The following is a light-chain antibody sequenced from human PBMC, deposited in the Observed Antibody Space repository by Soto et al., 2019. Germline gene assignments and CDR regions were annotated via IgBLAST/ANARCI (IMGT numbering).Light chain of an antibody. V-gene: IGKV3-20*01. CDR1: QSVSSSY. J-gene: IGKJ1*01. Sequence: IVLTQSTSPLSLSTGERATLSCRASQSVSSSYLAWYQQKPGQAPRLLVYGASSRATGIPDRFSGSGSGTDFTLTISRLEPEDFAVYYCQPYGSSRTVGQGAKVDIK. CDR2: GAS. CDR3: QPYGSSRT.